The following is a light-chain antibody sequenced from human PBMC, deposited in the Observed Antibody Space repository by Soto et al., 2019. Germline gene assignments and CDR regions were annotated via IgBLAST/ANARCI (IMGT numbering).Light chain of an antibody. CDR2: GAS. V-gene: IGKV1-9*01. J-gene: IGKJ4*01. Sequence: IQLTQSPSSLSASVGDRVTITCRASQGISTYLAWYQQKPGQAPKVLIYGASTLQSGVPSRFSGSGSGTDFTLTISILQPEDFATYYCQQLDAYPPTFGGGTKVDIK. CDR1: QGISTY. CDR3: QQLDAYPPT.